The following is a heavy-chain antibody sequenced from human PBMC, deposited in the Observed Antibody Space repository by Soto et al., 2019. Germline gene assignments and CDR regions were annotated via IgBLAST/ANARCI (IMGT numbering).Heavy chain of an antibody. CDR2: IRSKAYGGTT. CDR3: TRDYTFGGVIVSSYFDY. D-gene: IGHD3-16*02. J-gene: IGHJ4*02. CDR1: GFTFGDYA. Sequence: GGSLRLSCTASGFTFGDYAMSWFRQAPGKGLEWVGFIRSKAYGGTTEYAASVKGRFTISRDDSKSIAYLQMNSLKTEDTAVYYCTRDYTFGGVIVSSYFDYWGQGTLVTVSS. V-gene: IGHV3-49*03.